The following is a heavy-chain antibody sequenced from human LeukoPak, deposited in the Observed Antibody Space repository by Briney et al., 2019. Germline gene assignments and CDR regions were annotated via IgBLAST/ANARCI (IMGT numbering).Heavy chain of an antibody. CDR1: GGSFSGYY. Sequence: SETLSLTCAVYGGSFSGYYWSWIRQPPGKGLEWIGEINHSGSTNYNPSLKSRVTISVDTSKNQFSLKLSSVTAADTAVYYCARGFFGVVMYRAFDIWGQGTMVTVSS. V-gene: IGHV4-34*01. J-gene: IGHJ3*02. CDR3: ARGFFGVVMYRAFDI. CDR2: INHSGST. D-gene: IGHD3-3*01.